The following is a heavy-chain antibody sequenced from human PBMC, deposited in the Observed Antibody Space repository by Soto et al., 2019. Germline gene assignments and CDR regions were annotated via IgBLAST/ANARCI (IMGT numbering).Heavy chain of an antibody. CDR3: ARGVLYSSSSLFDY. CDR1: GFIFTSYG. J-gene: IGHJ4*02. Sequence: QVQVVESGGGVVQPGRSLRLSCAVSGFIFTSYGMHWVRQAPGKGLEWVAVVSYDGREKKYGDSVRGGFTISRDKSQNTVSLQMNSLRFDDTAVYYCARGVLYSSSSLFDYLGRGALVTVSS. D-gene: IGHD6-6*01. V-gene: IGHV3-30*03. CDR2: VSYDGREK.